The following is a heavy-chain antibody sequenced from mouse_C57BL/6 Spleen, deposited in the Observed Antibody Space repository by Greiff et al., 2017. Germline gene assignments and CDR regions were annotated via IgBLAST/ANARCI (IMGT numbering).Heavy chain of an antibody. J-gene: IGHJ3*01. CDR2: IRLKSDNYAT. V-gene: IGHV6-3*01. Sequence: EVQLQESGGGLVQPGGSMKLSCVASGFTFSNYWMNWVRQSPEKGLEWVAQIRLKSDNYATHYAESVKGRFTISRDDSKSSVYLQMNNLRAEDTGIYYCVLSGAWFAYWGQGTLVTVSA. CDR1: GFTFSNYW. D-gene: IGHD4-1*01. CDR3: VLSGAWFAY.